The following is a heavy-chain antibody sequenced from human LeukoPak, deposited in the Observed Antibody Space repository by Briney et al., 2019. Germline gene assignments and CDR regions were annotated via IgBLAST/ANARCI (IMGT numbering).Heavy chain of an antibody. CDR2: FDPEDGET. V-gene: IGHV1-24*01. D-gene: IGHD3-9*01. Sequence: ASVKVSCKVSGYTLTELSMHWVRQAPGKGLEWMGGFDPEDGETIYAQKFQGRVTMTEDTSTDTAYMELSSLRSGDTAVYYCATGLSLYYDILTGYYHVWGQGTTVTVSS. CDR3: ATGLSLYYDILTGYYHV. CDR1: GYTLTELS. J-gene: IGHJ6*02.